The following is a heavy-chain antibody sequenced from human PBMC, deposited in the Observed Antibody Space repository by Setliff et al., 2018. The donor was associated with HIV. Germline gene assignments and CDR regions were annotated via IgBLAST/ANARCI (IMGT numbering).Heavy chain of an antibody. J-gene: IGHJ5*02. V-gene: IGHV4-61*02. D-gene: IGHD1-26*01. CDR1: GASITSGIYY. CDR3: ARGFGSLDP. CDR2: VYFSGST. Sequence: PSETLSLTCSVSGASITSGIYYWAWIRQPAGKGLEFIGRVYFSGSTNYNPSLKSRVTISLDTSKNRFSLNLGSVTAADTAVYYCARGFGSLDPWGKGTLVTVSS.